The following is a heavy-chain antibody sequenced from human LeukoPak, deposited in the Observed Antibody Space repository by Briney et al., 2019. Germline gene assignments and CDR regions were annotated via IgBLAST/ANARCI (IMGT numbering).Heavy chain of an antibody. Sequence: SETLSLTCTVSGGSISSGGYYWSWIRQHPGEGLEWIGYIYYSGSTYYNPSLKSRVTISVDTSKNQFSLKLSSVTAADTAVYYCARDPFYYGSGSYYNRYYYGMDVWGQGTTVTVSS. CDR3: ARDPFYYGSGSYYNRYYYGMDV. J-gene: IGHJ6*02. CDR2: IYYSGST. D-gene: IGHD3-10*01. V-gene: IGHV4-31*03. CDR1: GGSISSGGYY.